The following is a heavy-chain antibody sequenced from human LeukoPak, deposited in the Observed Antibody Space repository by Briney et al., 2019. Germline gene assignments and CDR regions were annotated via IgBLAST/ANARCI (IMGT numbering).Heavy chain of an antibody. CDR3: VREKTLRLLLTRDAFDI. CDR2: IYSGGNT. CDR1: GFTVSRNY. J-gene: IGHJ3*02. V-gene: IGHV3-66*01. D-gene: IGHD3-22*01. Sequence: PGGSLRLSCAASGFTVSRNYMSWVRQAPGKGLEWVSIIYSGGNTRYAEAVKGRFTISRDSSNNTVYLQMNSLRDEDTAVYYCVREKTLRLLLTRDAFDIWGQGTMVTVSS.